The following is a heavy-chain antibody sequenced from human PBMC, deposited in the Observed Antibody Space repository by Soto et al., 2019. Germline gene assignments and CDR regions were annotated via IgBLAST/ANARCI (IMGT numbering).Heavy chain of an antibody. CDR2: VSGSGART. Sequence: EVQLLESGGGLVQPGGSLRLSCVASGFTFSSYVMSWVRQAPGKGLEWVSGVSGSGARTYYGDSVKGRFTVSRDTSKNTLYLQMNSLRAEDTAVYYCAKRLDSSNWDAAFDYWGQGILVTVSS. V-gene: IGHV3-23*01. J-gene: IGHJ4*02. CDR1: GFTFSSYV. D-gene: IGHD1-1*01. CDR3: AKRLDSSNWDAAFDY.